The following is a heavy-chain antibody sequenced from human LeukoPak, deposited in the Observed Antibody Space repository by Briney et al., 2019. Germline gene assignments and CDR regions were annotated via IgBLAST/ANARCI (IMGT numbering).Heavy chain of an antibody. J-gene: IGHJ3*02. D-gene: IGHD6-25*01. V-gene: IGHV3-53*01. CDR1: GFTVSSNY. Sequence: PGGSLRLSCAASGFTVSSNYMSWVRQAPGKGLEWVSVIYSGGSTYYADSVKGRFTISRDNSKNTLYLQMNSLRAEDTAVYYCARDQREDQRAFDIWGQGTMVTVSS. CDR3: ARDQREDQRAFDI. CDR2: IYSGGST.